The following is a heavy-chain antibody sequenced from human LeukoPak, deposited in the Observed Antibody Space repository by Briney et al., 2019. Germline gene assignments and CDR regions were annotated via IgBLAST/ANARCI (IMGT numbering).Heavy chain of an antibody. CDR2: ISSSGSTI. CDR3: ARVRYSGYDLTIAAAGTLLDY. D-gene: IGHD6-13*01. Sequence: GGSLRLSCAASGFTFSDYYMSWIRQAPGKGLEWVSYISSSGSTIYYADSVKGRFTISRDNAKNSLYLQMNSLRAEDTAVYYCARVRYSGYDLTIAAAGTLLDYWGQGTLVTVSS. V-gene: IGHV3-11*04. J-gene: IGHJ4*02. CDR1: GFTFSDYY.